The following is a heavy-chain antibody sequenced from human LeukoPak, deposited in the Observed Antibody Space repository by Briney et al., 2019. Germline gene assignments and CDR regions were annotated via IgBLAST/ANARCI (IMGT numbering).Heavy chain of an antibody. J-gene: IGHJ6*02. V-gene: IGHV1-69*01. D-gene: IGHD3-3*01. Sequence: SVKVSCKASGGTFSSYAISWVRQAPGQGLEWMGGIIPIFGTANYAQKFQGRVTITADESTSTAYMELSSLRPEDTAVYYCARDLARGYDFWSGYAPSADYYGMDVWGQGTTVTVSS. CDR3: ARDLARGYDFWSGYAPSADYYGMDV. CDR1: GGTFSSYA. CDR2: IIPIFGTA.